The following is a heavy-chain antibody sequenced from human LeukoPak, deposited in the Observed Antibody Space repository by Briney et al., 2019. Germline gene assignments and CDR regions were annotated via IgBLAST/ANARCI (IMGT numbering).Heavy chain of an antibody. CDR3: AKLALYYYDSSGYLNYFDY. Sequence: GGSLRLSCVASGFTFSSYYMQWVRQDPRKGLVWVSRISGDGTNINYADSVRGRFTISRDNSKNTLYLQMNSLRAEDTAVYYCAKLALYYYDSSGYLNYFDYWGQGTLVTVSS. CDR1: GFTFSSYY. J-gene: IGHJ4*02. D-gene: IGHD3-22*01. V-gene: IGHV3-74*01. CDR2: ISGDGTNI.